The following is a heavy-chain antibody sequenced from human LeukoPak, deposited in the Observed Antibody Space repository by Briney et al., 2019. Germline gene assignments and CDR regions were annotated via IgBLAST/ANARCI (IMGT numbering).Heavy chain of an antibody. CDR1: GFSFRDFA. J-gene: IGHJ6*04. CDR3: AKILRPVTLFPQFYFFGMDV. V-gene: IGHV3-23*01. D-gene: IGHD4-17*01. CDR2: VSGTGDDT. Sequence: PGGSLRLSCAASGFSFRDFAMTWVRQAPGKGLEWVSTVSGTGDDTYYSDTVKGRFTMSRDNSENTLDLQMNSLRVEDTAVYYCAKILRPVTLFPQFYFFGMDVRGKGATVTVSS.